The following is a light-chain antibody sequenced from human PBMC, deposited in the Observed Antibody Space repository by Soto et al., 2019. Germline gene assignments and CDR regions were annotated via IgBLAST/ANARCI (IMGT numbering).Light chain of an antibody. V-gene: IGKV1-5*03. CDR1: QTISRC. CDR2: KAS. CDR3: QHYYSYPEA. Sequence: DIQMTQSPSTLSGSVGDRVTITCRASQTISRCLAWYQQKPGKAPKLLIYKASTLKSGVPSRFSGSGSGTEFTLTISNLQPEDYATYYCQHYYSYPEAFGQGTKVEL. J-gene: IGKJ1*01.